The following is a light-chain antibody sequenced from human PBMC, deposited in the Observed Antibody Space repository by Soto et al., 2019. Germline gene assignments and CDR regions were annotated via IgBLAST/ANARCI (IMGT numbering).Light chain of an antibody. V-gene: IGLV2-14*01. CDR1: SSDVGGFNS. Sequence: QSLLTQPASVSGSPGQSITISCTGTSSDVGGFNSVSWYQQYPGKAPKLMIYDVRNRPSGVSNRFSGSKSGNTASLTISGLQAEDEADYYCSSYTGSTPYVFGTGTKVTVL. CDR2: DVR. J-gene: IGLJ1*01. CDR3: SSYTGSTPYV.